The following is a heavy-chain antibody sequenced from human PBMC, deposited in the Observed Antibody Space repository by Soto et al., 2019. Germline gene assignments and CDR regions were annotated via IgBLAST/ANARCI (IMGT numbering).Heavy chain of an antibody. J-gene: IGHJ2*01. Sequence: QITLKESGPTLVKPTQTLTLTCTFSGFSLSTSGVGVGWIRQPPGKALEWLALIYWDDDKRYSPSLKSRLTITKHTTKTQVVLTLTNMDPVDTATYYCAHRQVTPVVPEDWYFDLWGRGTLVTVSS. V-gene: IGHV2-5*02. D-gene: IGHD2-15*01. CDR3: AHRQVTPVVPEDWYFDL. CDR1: GFSLSTSGVG. CDR2: IYWDDDK.